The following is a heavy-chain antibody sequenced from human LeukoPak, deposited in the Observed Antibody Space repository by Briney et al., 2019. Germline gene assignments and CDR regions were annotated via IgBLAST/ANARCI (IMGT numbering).Heavy chain of an antibody. CDR1: GVTVSSNY. CDR2: IYISGST. V-gene: IGHV3-53*01. CDR3: ARGPYSSGGYSDGFDI. Sequence: PGGSLRLSCAASGVTVSSNYMSWVRQAPAKGLEWVSVIYISGSTYYADSVKGRFTISRDNSKNTLYLQMNSLRAEDTAVYFCARGPYSSGGYSDGFDIWGQGTMVTVSS. J-gene: IGHJ3*02. D-gene: IGHD6-19*01.